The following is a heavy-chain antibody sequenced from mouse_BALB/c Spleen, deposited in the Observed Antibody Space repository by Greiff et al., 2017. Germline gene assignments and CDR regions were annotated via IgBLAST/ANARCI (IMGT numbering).Heavy chain of an antibody. J-gene: IGHJ4*01. Sequence: VQVVESGPGLVAPSQSLSITCTVSGFSLTSYGVHWVRQPPGKGLEWLGVIWAGGSTNYNSALMSRLSISKDNSKSQVFLKMNSLQTDDTAMYYCASSLLRLLYAMDYWGQGTSVTVSS. V-gene: IGHV2-9*02. CDR3: ASSLLRLLYAMDY. D-gene: IGHD1-2*01. CDR2: IWAGGST. CDR1: GFSLTSYG.